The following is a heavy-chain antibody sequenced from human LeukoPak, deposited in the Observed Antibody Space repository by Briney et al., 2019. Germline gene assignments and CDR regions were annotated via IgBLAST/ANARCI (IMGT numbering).Heavy chain of an antibody. CDR1: GGSISSGGYS. Sequence: PSQTLSLTCAVSGGSISSGGYSWSWIRQPPGKGLEWIGYIYHSGSTYYNPSLKSRVTISVDRSKNQFFLELSSVTAADTAVYYCARASDYDFWSGSKSGAFDIWGQGTMVTVSS. D-gene: IGHD3-3*01. CDR3: ARASDYDFWSGSKSGAFDI. J-gene: IGHJ3*02. CDR2: IYHSGST. V-gene: IGHV4-30-2*01.